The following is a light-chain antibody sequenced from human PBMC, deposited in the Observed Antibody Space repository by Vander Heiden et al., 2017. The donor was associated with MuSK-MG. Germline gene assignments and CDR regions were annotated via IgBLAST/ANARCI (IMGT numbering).Light chain of an antibody. CDR3: QKDDNPLLT. CDR1: QDISNY. J-gene: IGKJ4*01. Sequence: DIQMTQSLSSLSASVGDRVTITCQASQDISNYLNWYQQKTGKAPKLLSYDASNLETGVPSRVSGSGSVSDFTFTIRSLQPVDSSTYYGQKDDNPLLTFGGGTKVDIK. CDR2: DAS. V-gene: IGKV1-33*01.